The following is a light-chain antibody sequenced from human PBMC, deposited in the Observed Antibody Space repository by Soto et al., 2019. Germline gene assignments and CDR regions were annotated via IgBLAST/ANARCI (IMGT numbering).Light chain of an antibody. CDR1: QSVSSSY. V-gene: IGKV3-20*01. CDR3: QQYGSYT. Sequence: EIVLTQSPGTLSLSPGERATLSCRASQSVSSSYLAWYQQKPGQAPRLLIYGASSRATGIPDRFSGSGSGTDFTLTISRLEHEDIAVYYCQQYGSYTFGQRTKLEIK. J-gene: IGKJ2*01. CDR2: GAS.